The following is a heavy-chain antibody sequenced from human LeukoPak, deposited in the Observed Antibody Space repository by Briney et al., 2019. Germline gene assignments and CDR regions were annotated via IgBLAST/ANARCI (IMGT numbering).Heavy chain of an antibody. CDR2: ISYDGSNK. CDR3: AKDVARGAVGNFDY. V-gene: IGHV3-30*18. J-gene: IGHJ4*02. CDR1: GFTFSSYG. D-gene: IGHD6-19*01. Sequence: GGSLRLSCAASGFTFSSYGMQWVRQAPGKGLEWVAVISYDGSNKYYADSVKGRFTISRDNSKNTLYLQMNSLRAEDTAVYYCAKDVARGAVGNFDYWGQGTLVTVSS.